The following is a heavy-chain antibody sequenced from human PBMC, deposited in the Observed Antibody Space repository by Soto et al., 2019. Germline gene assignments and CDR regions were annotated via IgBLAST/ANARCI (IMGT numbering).Heavy chain of an antibody. CDR2: INPNSGGT. J-gene: IGHJ6*02. CDR1: GYTFTGYY. Sequence: ASVKVSCKASGYTFTGYYMHWVRQAPGQGLEWKGWINPNSGGTNYAQKFQGWVTMTRDTSISTAYMELSRLRSDDTAVYYCASCTIFGVVISWSDYYYYGMDVWGQGTTVTVSS. CDR3: ASCTIFGVVISWSDYYYYGMDV. V-gene: IGHV1-2*04. D-gene: IGHD3-3*01.